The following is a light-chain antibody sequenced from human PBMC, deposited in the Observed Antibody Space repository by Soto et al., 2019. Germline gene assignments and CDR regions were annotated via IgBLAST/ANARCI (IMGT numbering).Light chain of an antibody. Sequence: EIQMTQSPSSLSVSVGDRVTITCQASRDIRDFLNWYQQKPGRAPKLLIYSSSILESGVPSRFSGSGSGTDFTLTINSLQPADFGTYYCQHSFSFGGGTKVDIK. J-gene: IGKJ4*01. V-gene: IGKV1-39*01. CDR3: QHSFS. CDR1: RDIRDF. CDR2: SSS.